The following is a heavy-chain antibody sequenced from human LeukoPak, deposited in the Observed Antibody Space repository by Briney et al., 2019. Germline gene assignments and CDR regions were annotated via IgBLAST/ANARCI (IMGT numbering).Heavy chain of an antibody. V-gene: IGHV1-46*01. Sequence: ASVKVSCKASRYTFTSYYMHWVRQAPGQGLEWMGIINPSGGSTSYAQKFQGRVTMTRDTSTSTLYMERSSLRSEDTAVYYCARDAPSKASTPFDYWGQGTLVTVSS. D-gene: IGHD4-11*01. CDR2: INPSGGST. J-gene: IGHJ4*02. CDR1: RYTFTSYY. CDR3: ARDAPSKASTPFDY.